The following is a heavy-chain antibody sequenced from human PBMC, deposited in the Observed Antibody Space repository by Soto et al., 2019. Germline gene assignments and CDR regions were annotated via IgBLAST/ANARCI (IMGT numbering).Heavy chain of an antibody. CDR3: ANSRGVSKYHTLDF. Sequence: SGPTLVNPTPTRALTCTFSGFSLSSTDAGVAWIRQPPAKALEWLALIYWNDEKRYSPSLKNRLTITKDTSKNQVVLTMTNMDPADTATYSSANSRGVSKYHTLDFWGRGTMVTVSS. V-gene: IGHV2-5*01. CDR1: GFSLSSTDAG. D-gene: IGHD4-4*01. J-gene: IGHJ4*03. CDR2: IYWNDEK.